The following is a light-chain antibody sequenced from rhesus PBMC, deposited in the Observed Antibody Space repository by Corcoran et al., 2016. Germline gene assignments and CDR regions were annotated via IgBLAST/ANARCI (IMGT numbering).Light chain of an antibody. V-gene: IGKV3S9*01. CDR1: QSVSSY. CDR3: QQYSNWPRT. J-gene: IGKJ1*01. Sequence: EIVMTQSPATLSLSPGERATLSCRASQSVSSYVAWYQQKPEQAPRLLIYGASGRATGIPDRFSGSGSGTDFTLTISSLEPEDFAVYYCQQYSNWPRTFGQGTKVEIK. CDR2: GAS.